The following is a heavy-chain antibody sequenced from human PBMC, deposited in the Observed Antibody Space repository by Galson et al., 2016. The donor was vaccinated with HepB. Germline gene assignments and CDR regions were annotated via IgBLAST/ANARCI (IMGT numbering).Heavy chain of an antibody. CDR3: ARKMVAAKGWFDP. J-gene: IGHJ5*02. Sequence: SVKVSCKASGGTFSDYAISWVRQAPGQGLELMGGNMPLYDTPDYAQKFQGRVTITADESTSTVYMELSSLTYEDTAVYYCARKMVAAKGWFDPWGQGTLVTVSS. CDR1: GGTFSDYA. V-gene: IGHV1-69*13. CDR2: NMPLYDTP. D-gene: IGHD2-15*01.